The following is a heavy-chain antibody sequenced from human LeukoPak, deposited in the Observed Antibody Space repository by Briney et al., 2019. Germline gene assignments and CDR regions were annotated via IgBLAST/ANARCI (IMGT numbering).Heavy chain of an antibody. V-gene: IGHV3-11*01. Sequence: GGSLRLSCAASGFTSSDYYMSRIRQAPGKGLEWVSYISSTGFTKYYADSVKGRFTISRDNAENSLYLQMNSLRAEDTAVYYCARGRFNTYYFDYWGQEPWSPSPQ. CDR2: ISSTGFTK. J-gene: IGHJ4*01. CDR1: GFTSSDYY. D-gene: IGHD3-10*01. CDR3: ARGRFNTYYFDY.